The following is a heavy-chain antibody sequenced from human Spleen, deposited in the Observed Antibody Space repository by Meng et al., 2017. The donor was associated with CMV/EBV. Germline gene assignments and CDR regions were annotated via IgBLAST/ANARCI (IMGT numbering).Heavy chain of an antibody. CDR3: ASVTMVRGEQHDAFDI. Sequence: QQSGPGLVKPAETSSLTCTVSGGAISSYYWSWIRQPAGKGLDWNGRIYTSGSTNYNPSLKSRVTMSVDTSKNQFSLKLSSVTAADTAVYYCASVTMVRGEQHDAFDIWGQGTMVTVSS. J-gene: IGHJ3*02. CDR2: IYTSGST. V-gene: IGHV4-4*07. D-gene: IGHD3-10*01. CDR1: GGAISSYY.